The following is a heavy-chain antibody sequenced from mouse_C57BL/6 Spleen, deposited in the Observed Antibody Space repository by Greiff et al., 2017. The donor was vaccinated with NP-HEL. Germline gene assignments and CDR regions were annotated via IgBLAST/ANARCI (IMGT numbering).Heavy chain of an antibody. J-gene: IGHJ2*01. CDR1: GYAFSSSW. Sequence: VQLQQSGPELVKPGASVKISCKASGYAFSSSWMNWVKQRPGKGLEWIGRIYPGDGDTNYNGKFKGKATLTADKSSSTAYMQLSSLTSEDSAVYFCARYYGSSYSYYFDYWGQGTTLTVSS. CDR3: ARYYGSSYSYYFDY. V-gene: IGHV1-82*01. D-gene: IGHD1-1*01. CDR2: IYPGDGDT.